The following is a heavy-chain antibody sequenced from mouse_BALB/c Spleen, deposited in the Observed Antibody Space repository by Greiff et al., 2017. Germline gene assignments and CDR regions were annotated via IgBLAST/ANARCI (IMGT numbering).Heavy chain of an antibody. CDR2: IDPYNGGT. D-gene: IGHD2-10*02. V-gene: IGHV1S135*01. Sequence: EVQLVESGPELVKPGASVKVSCKASGYSFTDYNMYWVKQSHGKSLEWIGYIDPYNGGTSYNQKFKGKATLTVDTSSSTAFMHLNSLTSEDSAVYYCARGGYGNYTLYYFDYWGQGTTLTVSA. J-gene: IGHJ2*01. CDR1: GYSFTDYN. CDR3: ARGGYGNYTLYYFDY.